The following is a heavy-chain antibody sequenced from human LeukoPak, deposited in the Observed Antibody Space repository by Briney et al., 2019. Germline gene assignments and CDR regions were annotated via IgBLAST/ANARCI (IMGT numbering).Heavy chain of an antibody. CDR1: GFTFRSYG. V-gene: IGHV3-30*02. CDR2: IRHDGNNK. D-gene: IGHD6-13*01. Sequence: GGSLRLSCAASGFTFRSYGMHWVRQAPGKGLEWVAFIRHDGNNKYYADSVKGRFTISRDNSKNTLYLQMNSLRAEDTALYYCAKDGSLYSSSWYPDYWGQGTLVTVSS. CDR3: AKDGSLYSSSWYPDY. J-gene: IGHJ4*02.